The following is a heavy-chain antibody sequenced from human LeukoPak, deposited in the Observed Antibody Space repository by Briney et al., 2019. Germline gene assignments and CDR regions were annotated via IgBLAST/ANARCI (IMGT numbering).Heavy chain of an antibody. CDR2: LSSSGSSI. V-gene: IGHV3-11*01. Sequence: GGSLRLSCAASGFTFSDYYMSWIRQAPGKGLEWVSYLSSSGSSIYYADSVRGRFTISRDNAKNSLYLQMNSLRAEDTAVYYCARDVISSTSSFDPWGQGTLVTVSS. CDR3: ARDVISSTSSFDP. J-gene: IGHJ5*02. CDR1: GFTFSDYY. D-gene: IGHD2-2*01.